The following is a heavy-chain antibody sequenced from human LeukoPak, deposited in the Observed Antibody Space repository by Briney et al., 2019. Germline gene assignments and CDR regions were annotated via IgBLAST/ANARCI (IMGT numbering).Heavy chain of an antibody. CDR2: INSDGSST. V-gene: IGHV3-74*01. D-gene: IGHD6-19*01. J-gene: IGHJ4*02. CDR1: GFTFSSYW. CDR3: AKDRSSGWVEYYFDY. Sequence: GGSLRLSCAASGFTFSSYWMHWVRQAPGKGLVWVSCINSDGSSTSYADSVKGRFTISRDNSKNTLYLQMNSLRAEDTAVYYCAKDRSSGWVEYYFDYWGQGTLVTVSS.